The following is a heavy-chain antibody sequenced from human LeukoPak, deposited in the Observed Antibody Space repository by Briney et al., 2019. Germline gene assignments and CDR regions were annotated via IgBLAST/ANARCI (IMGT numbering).Heavy chain of an antibody. CDR1: GFTFSSYA. CDR2: ISGSGGSK. D-gene: IGHD2-21*01. J-gene: IGHJ4*02. Sequence: PGGSLRLSCEGSGFTFSSYAMSWVRQAPGQGLEGVSSISGSGGSKYYADSVKGRFTISRDNSKNTLYLQMKSLRAEDTAVYYCAKEGVSGTITSYSFDSWGQGALVTVSS. V-gene: IGHV3-23*01. CDR3: AKEGVSGTITSYSFDS.